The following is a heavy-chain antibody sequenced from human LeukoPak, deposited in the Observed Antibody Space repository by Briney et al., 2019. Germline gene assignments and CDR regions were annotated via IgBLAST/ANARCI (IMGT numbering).Heavy chain of an antibody. J-gene: IGHJ4*02. CDR1: GFTFSSYA. Sequence: QSGGSLRLSCAASGFTFSSYAMSWVRQAPGKGLEWVSAISGSGGSTYYADSVKGRFTISRDNSKNTLYLQMNSLRAEDTAVYYCARESPGSYYDSSGYRIPLYFDYWGQGTLVTVSS. D-gene: IGHD3-22*01. CDR3: ARESPGSYYDSSGYRIPLYFDY. V-gene: IGHV3-23*01. CDR2: ISGSGGST.